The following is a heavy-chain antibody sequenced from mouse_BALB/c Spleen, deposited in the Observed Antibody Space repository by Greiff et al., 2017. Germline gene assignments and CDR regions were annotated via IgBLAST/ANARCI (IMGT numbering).Heavy chain of an antibody. J-gene: IGHJ3*01. Sequence: EVKLQESGAELARPGASVKMSCKASGYTFTSYTMHWVKQRPEQGLEWIGRIDPANGNTKYDPKFQGKATITADTSSNTAYLQLSSLTSEDTAVYYCARDYGSSYDWFAYWGQGTLVTVSA. CDR3: ARDYGSSYDWFAY. CDR1: GYTFTSYT. V-gene: IGHV14-1*02. CDR2: IDPANGNT. D-gene: IGHD1-1*01.